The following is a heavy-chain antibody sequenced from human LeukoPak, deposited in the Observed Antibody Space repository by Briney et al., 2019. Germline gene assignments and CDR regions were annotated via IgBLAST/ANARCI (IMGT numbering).Heavy chain of an antibody. Sequence: GGSLRLSCAPSGFTFSICWMHWGRQDPGKGLVWVARINSDGSSTSYADSVKGRFTISRDNAKNALYLQMSSLSVEDTAVYYCPRVTSLADTIFDSWGQGTLVTVSS. CDR2: INSDGSST. D-gene: IGHD6-19*01. CDR3: PRVTSLADTIFDS. CDR1: GFTFSICW. J-gene: IGHJ4*02. V-gene: IGHV3-74*01.